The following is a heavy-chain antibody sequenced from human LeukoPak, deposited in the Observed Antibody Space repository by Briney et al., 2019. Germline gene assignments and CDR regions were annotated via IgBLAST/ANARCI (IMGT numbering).Heavy chain of an antibody. CDR1: GFAFRNYW. Sequence: GGSLRLSCAASGFAFRNYWMHWVRQAPGKGLEWVSYISSSGSTIYYADSVKGRFTISRDNAKNSLYLQMNSLRAEDTAVYYCVCAGDGYNPWWWGEWGLDPPIYWGQGTLVTVSS. V-gene: IGHV3-11*01. D-gene: IGHD2-8*02. CDR2: ISSSGSTI. J-gene: IGHJ4*02. CDR3: VCAGDGYNPWWWGEWGLDPPIY.